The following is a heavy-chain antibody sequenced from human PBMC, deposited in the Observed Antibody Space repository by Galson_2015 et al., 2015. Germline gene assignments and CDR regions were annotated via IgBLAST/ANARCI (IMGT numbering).Heavy chain of an antibody. CDR1: GFTFSSYR. Sequence: SLRLSCAASGFTFSSYRMNWVRQAPGKGLEWVSYISSSSSTIYYADSVKGRFTISRDNAKNSLYLQVNSLRDEDTAVYYCARDGYYDSSGYAFDYWGQGTLVTVSS. V-gene: IGHV3-48*02. J-gene: IGHJ4*02. D-gene: IGHD3-22*01. CDR3: ARDGYYDSSGYAFDY. CDR2: ISSSSSTI.